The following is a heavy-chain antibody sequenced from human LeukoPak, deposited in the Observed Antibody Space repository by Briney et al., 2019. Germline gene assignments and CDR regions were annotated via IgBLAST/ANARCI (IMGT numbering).Heavy chain of an antibody. J-gene: IGHJ5*02. CDR2: IYHSGST. D-gene: IGHD3-22*01. V-gene: IGHV4-38-2*01. CDR1: GYSISSGYY. CDR3: ARGVDSSGSNWFDP. Sequence: SETLSLTCAVSGYSISSGYYWGWIRQPPGKGLEWIGSIYHSGSTYYNPSLKSRVTISVDTSKNQFSLKLSSVTAADTGVYYCARGVDSSGSNWFDPWGQGTLVTVSS.